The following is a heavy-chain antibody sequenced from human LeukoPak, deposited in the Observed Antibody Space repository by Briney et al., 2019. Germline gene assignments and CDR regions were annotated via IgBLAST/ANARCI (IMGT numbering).Heavy chain of an antibody. CDR3: ARGKVTYYDFWSGYKDPRITYYFDY. CDR2: INHSGST. CDR1: AGSFSGYY. D-gene: IGHD3-3*01. V-gene: IGHV4-34*01. J-gene: IGHJ4*02. Sequence: KPSDTLSLTCALYAGSFSGYYCSWIRHPPGKWLEWIAEINHSGSTNYNPSLKSRVTISVDTSKNQFSLKLSSVTAADTAVYYCARGKVTYYDFWSGYKDPRITYYFDYWGQGTLVTVSS.